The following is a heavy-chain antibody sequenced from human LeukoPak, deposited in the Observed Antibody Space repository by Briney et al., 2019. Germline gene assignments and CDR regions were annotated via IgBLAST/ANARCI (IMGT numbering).Heavy chain of an antibody. V-gene: IGHV4-39*01. Sequence: SETLSLTCTVSGGSISSSSYYWGWIRQPPGKGLEWIGSIYYSGSTYYNPSLKSRVTISVDTSKNQFSLKLSSVTAADTAVHYCARAGWGGYYFDYWGQGTLVTVSS. D-gene: IGHD3-16*01. CDR1: GGSISSSSYY. CDR3: ARAGWGGYYFDY. CDR2: IYYSGST. J-gene: IGHJ4*02.